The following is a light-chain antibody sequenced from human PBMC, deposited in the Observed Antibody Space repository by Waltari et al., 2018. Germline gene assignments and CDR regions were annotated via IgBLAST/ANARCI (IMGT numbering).Light chain of an antibody. V-gene: IGLV1-47*02. CDR2: THN. Sequence: QSVLTQPPSAAGTPGQRVTISCSGSSSSIGSNYVYWYQQLPGKAPKLLIYTHNQRPSGVPDRFSDSKSGTSASLVISGLRSEDEADYYCAAWDDSLSGMVFGGGTKLTVL. CDR3: AAWDDSLSGMV. J-gene: IGLJ2*01. CDR1: SSSIGSNY.